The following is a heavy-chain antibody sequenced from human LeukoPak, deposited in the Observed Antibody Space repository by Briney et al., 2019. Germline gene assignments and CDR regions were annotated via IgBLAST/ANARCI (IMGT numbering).Heavy chain of an antibody. Sequence: SETLSLTCTVSGGXISSYYCSWIRQPPGKGLEWSGYIYYSGSTNYNPSLKSRVTISVDTSKNQFSLKLSSVTAADTAVYYCARRYPTCSSTSCYSPPTWFDPWGQGTLVTVSS. CDR2: IYYSGST. CDR3: ARRYPTCSSTSCYSPPTWFDP. CDR1: GGXISSYY. V-gene: IGHV4-59*01. D-gene: IGHD2-2*01. J-gene: IGHJ5*02.